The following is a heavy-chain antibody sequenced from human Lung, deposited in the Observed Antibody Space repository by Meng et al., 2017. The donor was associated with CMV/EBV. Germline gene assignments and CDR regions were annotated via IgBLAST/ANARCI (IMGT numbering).Heavy chain of an antibody. J-gene: IGHJ4*02. CDR2: IRMDESDK. D-gene: IGHD4-23*01. Sequence: GESLKISCAASGFSFTEYGMHWVRQTPDKGLEWVAFIRMDESDKFYGASVKGRFTISRDMSRKTLFLQMSSLRTDDTGVYYCAKDDPVVDIWVQGTLVTVYS. V-gene: IGHV3-30*02. CDR3: AKDDPVVDI. CDR1: GFSFTEYG.